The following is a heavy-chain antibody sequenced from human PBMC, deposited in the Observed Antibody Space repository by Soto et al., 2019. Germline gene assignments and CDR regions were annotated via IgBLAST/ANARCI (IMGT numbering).Heavy chain of an antibody. D-gene: IGHD3-16*01. J-gene: IGHJ5*02. V-gene: IGHV1-3*04. CDR3: ARDXIWTYAWNNARLTYLDP. CDR1: GYTFTNNV. Sequence: ASVKVSCKASGYTFTNNVIHWLRQAPGQTLEWMGWIHTAKGNTKYSQKFEARVTLTRDTAASTAYMELNSLRSDDTAVYYCARDXIWTYAWNNARLTYLDPWGQGTLVTVSS. CDR2: IHTAKGNT.